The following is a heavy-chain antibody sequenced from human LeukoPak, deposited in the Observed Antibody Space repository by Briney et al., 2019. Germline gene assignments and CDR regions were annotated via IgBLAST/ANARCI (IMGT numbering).Heavy chain of an antibody. Sequence: SETLSLTCTVSGGSISSSSYYWGWIRQPPGKGLKWIGSIYYSGSTYYNPSLKSRVTISVDTSKNQFSLKLSSVTAADTAVYYCARQKIVDTAMYYWGQGTLVTVSP. D-gene: IGHD5-18*01. CDR1: GGSISSSSYY. V-gene: IGHV4-39*01. J-gene: IGHJ4*02. CDR3: ARQKIVDTAMYY. CDR2: IYYSGST.